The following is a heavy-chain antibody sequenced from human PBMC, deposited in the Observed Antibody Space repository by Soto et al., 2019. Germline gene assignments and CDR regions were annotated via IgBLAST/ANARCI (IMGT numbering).Heavy chain of an antibody. CDR3: ARDWTSF. J-gene: IGHJ3*01. Sequence: EVQLLESGGGLVQPGGSLRISCAASGFTFSTYSMTWVRQAPGKGLEWVSTISGSGGSTYYIDSVKGRFTISRDNSKNALYLQMNSLRAEDAALYYCARDWTSFWGQGTMVAVSS. D-gene: IGHD3-3*01. V-gene: IGHV3-23*01. CDR2: ISGSGGST. CDR1: GFTFSTYS.